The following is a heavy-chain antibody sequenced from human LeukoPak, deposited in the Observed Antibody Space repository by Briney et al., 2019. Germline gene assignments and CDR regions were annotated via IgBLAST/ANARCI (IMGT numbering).Heavy chain of an antibody. J-gene: IGHJ4*02. Sequence: GRSLRLSCAASGFTFSNYAMHWVRQAPGKGLEWVAVATFDGSSKYYADSVKGRFTISRDNFKNTLYLQMNSLRPEDTAVYFCARVARVGANDYWGQGTLVTVSS. CDR2: ATFDGSSK. CDR1: GFTFSNYA. D-gene: IGHD1-26*01. CDR3: ARVARVGANDY. V-gene: IGHV3-30-3*01.